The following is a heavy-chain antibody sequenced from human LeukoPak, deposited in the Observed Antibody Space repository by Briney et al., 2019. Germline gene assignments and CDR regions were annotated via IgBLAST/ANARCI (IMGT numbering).Heavy chain of an antibody. CDR2: IYPGDSDT. Sequence: GESLKISCKGSGYSFTSYWIGWVRQMPGKGLEWMGIIYPGDSDTRYSPSFQGQVTISADKSTTTAYLQWSSLQASDTAMYYCARLGARDFSIGVAGPFDFWGQGTLVTVSS. CDR1: GYSFTSYW. D-gene: IGHD6-19*01. V-gene: IGHV5-51*01. CDR3: ARLGARDFSIGVAGPFDF. J-gene: IGHJ4*02.